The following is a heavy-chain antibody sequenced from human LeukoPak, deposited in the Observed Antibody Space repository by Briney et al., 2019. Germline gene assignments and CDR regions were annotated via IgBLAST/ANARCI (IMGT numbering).Heavy chain of an antibody. CDR1: GYGFTSYW. J-gene: IGHJ4*02. CDR3: ARQVDILTGYYSLDY. CDR2: IYPGDSDT. D-gene: IGHD3-9*01. V-gene: IGHV5-51*01. Sequence: GGSLKISCKGSGYGFTSYWIGWVRQMPGKGLEWMGIIYPGDSDTRYSPSFQGQVTISADKSISTAYLQWSSLKASDAAMYYCARQVDILTGYYSLDYWGQGTLVTVSS.